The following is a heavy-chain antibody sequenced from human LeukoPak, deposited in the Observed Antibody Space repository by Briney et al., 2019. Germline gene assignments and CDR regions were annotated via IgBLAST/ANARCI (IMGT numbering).Heavy chain of an antibody. CDR2: ISTDGRDT. Sequence: GGSLRLSCAASGFTFSNYWMDWVRQDPGKGLVWVSRISTDGRDTTYADSVKGRFTISRDNAKDTVYLQMNSLRAEDTAVYYCAKEGANAFQDYWGQGALVTVSS. CDR1: GFTFSNYW. V-gene: IGHV3-74*01. J-gene: IGHJ4*02. D-gene: IGHD3-3*02. CDR3: AKEGANAFQDY.